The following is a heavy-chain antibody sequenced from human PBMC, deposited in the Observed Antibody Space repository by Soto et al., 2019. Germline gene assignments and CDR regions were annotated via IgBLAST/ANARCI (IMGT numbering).Heavy chain of an antibody. D-gene: IGHD3-16*02. CDR3: ARDYRTSAGLHFDY. Sequence: QLRLEESGSRLVKTSQTVSLTCAVSGGSLSRGTYSWSWIRQPPGTALEWIGFIYNNGDTYYNPSLTSRVTISVARYKNQFSLKLSSVTAADTSVYYCARDYRTSAGLHFDYWGQGILVTVSS. J-gene: IGHJ4*02. CDR2: IYNNGDT. V-gene: IGHV4-30-2*01. CDR1: GGSLSRGTYS.